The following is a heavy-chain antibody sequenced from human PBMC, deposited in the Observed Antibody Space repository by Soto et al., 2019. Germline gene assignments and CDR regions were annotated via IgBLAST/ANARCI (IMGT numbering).Heavy chain of an antibody. V-gene: IGHV1-18*01. CDR1: GYAFTSFG. CDR3: ARCSGGTCYASYAFDI. D-gene: IGHD2-15*01. Sequence: QGQLVQSGIEVKNPGASVKVSCKASGYAFTSFGISWVRQAPGQGLEWMGWTGANNGYTRYAQNLLGGVTLITDTFPSTAYMELRSLMYDDTAVYYCARCSGGTCYASYAFDIWGQGTMVTVSS. J-gene: IGHJ3*02. CDR2: TGANNGYT.